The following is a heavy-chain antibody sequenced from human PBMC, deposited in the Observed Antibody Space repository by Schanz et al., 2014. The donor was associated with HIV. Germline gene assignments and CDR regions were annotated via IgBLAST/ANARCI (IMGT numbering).Heavy chain of an antibody. CDR1: GFTFRDSV. Sequence: EVQLLESGGNLVHPGGSLRLSCAASGFTFRDSVVSWVRQAPGKGLEWIASISSTSTYRFYAGSVKDRFTISRDNSEDRLYLQMNTLGVDDSASYYCVKRESGASSNTWFADSWGQGTLVTVSS. D-gene: IGHD3-10*01. CDR2: ISSTSTYR. CDR3: VKRESGASSNTWFADS. V-gene: IGHV3-23*01. J-gene: IGHJ4*02.